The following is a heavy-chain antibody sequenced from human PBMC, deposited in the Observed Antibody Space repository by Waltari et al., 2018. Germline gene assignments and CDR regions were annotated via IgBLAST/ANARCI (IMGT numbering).Heavy chain of an antibody. CDR3: ARTLSSSAAY. CDR1: GFTFSSYE. V-gene: IGHV3-48*03. Sequence: EVQLVESGGGLVQPGGSLRLSCAASGFTFSSYEMNWVRQAPGKGLEWVSYISSSGSTIYYADSVKGRFTISRDNAKNSLYLQMNSRRAEDTAVYYCARTLSSSAAYWGQGTLVTVSS. J-gene: IGHJ4*02. CDR2: ISSSGSTI. D-gene: IGHD6-13*01.